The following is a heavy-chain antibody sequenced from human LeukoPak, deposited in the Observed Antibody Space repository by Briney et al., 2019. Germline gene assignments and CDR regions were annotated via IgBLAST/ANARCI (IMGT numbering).Heavy chain of an antibody. D-gene: IGHD6-25*01. CDR3: ASLSYSSGWFGY. CDR1: GYTFTGYY. CDR2: INPNSGGT. V-gene: IGHV1-2*02. Sequence: ASVKVSCKASGYTFTGYYMHWVRQAPGQGLEWMGWINPNSGGTNYAQKFQGRVTMTRDASISTAYMELSRLRSDDTAVYYCASLSYSSGWFGYWGQGTLVTVSS. J-gene: IGHJ5*01.